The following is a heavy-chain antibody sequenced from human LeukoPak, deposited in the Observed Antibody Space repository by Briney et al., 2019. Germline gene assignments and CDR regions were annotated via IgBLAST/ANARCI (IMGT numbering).Heavy chain of an antibody. V-gene: IGHV3-30*04. Sequence: GGSLRLSCAASGFTFSSYAMHWVRQAPGKGLEWVAVISYDGSNKYYADSVKGRFTISRDNSKNTLYLQMNSLRAEDTAVYYCAKDRNYYGSGSYFYFDYWGQGTLVTVSS. CDR2: ISYDGSNK. D-gene: IGHD3-10*01. CDR3: AKDRNYYGSGSYFYFDY. CDR1: GFTFSSYA. J-gene: IGHJ4*02.